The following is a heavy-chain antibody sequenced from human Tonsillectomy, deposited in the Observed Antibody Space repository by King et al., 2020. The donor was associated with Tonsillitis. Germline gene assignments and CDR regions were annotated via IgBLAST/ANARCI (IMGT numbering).Heavy chain of an antibody. V-gene: IGHV3-9*01. CDR3: ATARINYYDSSGSKYYFDY. CDR2: ISRNSDSI. J-gene: IGHJ4*02. Sequence: VQLVESGGGLVQPGRSLRLSCEASGFTFDDYAMHWVRQAPGKGLEWVSGISRNSDSIAYADSVKGRFTISRDNAKNSLHLQMNSLRAEDTALYYFATARINYYDSSGSKYYFDYGGQGTLVTVSS. D-gene: IGHD3-22*01. CDR1: GFTFDDYA.